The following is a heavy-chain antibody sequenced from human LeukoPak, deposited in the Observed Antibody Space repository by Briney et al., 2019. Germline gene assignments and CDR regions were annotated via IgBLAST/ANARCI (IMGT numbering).Heavy chain of an antibody. CDR3: ARHADSGFGELAFDY. J-gene: IGHJ4*02. CDR2: IYYSRST. V-gene: IGHV4-39*01. D-gene: IGHD3-10*01. CDR1: GGSISSGNYY. Sequence: PSETLSLTCTVSGGSISSGNYYWGWIRQPPGKGPEWIGSIYYSRSTYYNPSLKSRVTISVDTSKNQFSLKLTSVTAADTAVYFCARHADSGFGELAFDYWGQGALVTVAS.